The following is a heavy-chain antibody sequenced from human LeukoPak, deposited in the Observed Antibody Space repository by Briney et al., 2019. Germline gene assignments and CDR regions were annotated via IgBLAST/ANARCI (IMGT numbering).Heavy chain of an antibody. CDR2: LYYSGST. V-gene: IGHV4-59*01. J-gene: IGHJ3*02. D-gene: IGHD3-22*01. Sequence: PSETLSLTCTVSGGSISSFYWTWIRQPPGKGLEWIGYLYYSGSTNYNPSLKSRVTISVDTSKNQFSLKLSSVTAADTAVYYCAIYSSAQYAFDIWGQGTMVTVSS. CDR3: AIYSSAQYAFDI. CDR1: GGSISSFY.